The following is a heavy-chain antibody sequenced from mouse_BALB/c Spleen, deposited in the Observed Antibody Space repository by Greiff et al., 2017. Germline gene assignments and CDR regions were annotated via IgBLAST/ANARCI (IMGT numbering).Heavy chain of an antibody. J-gene: IGHJ2*01. D-gene: IGHD4-1*01. Sequence: VKVVESGPGLVQPSQSLSITCTVSGFSLTSYGVHWVRQSPGKGLEWLGVIWSGGSTDYNAAFISRLSISKDNSKSQVFFKMNSLQANDTAIYYCARKGGLGPLDYWGQGTTLTVSS. V-gene: IGHV2-2*02. CDR3: ARKGGLGPLDY. CDR2: IWSGGST. CDR1: GFSLTSYG.